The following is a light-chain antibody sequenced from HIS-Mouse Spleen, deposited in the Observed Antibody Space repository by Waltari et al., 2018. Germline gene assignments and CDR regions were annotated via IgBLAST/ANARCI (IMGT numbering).Light chain of an antibody. CDR3: SSYTSSSSWV. CDR1: SSGVGGYNY. Sequence: QSALTQPASVSGSPGQSITIPCTGTSSGVGGYNYVSWYQPPPGKAPKPMVYEVSNRPSGVSKRFSGSKSGNTASLTISGLQAEDEADYYCSSYTSSSSWVFGGGTKLTVL. J-gene: IGLJ3*02. V-gene: IGLV2-14*01. CDR2: EVS.